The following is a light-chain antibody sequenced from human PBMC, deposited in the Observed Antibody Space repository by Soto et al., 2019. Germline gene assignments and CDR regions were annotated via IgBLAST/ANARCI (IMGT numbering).Light chain of an antibody. CDR3: QHPINWPLP. V-gene: IGKV3-11*01. CDR1: QSVSSY. CDR2: DAT. J-gene: IGKJ4*01. Sequence: EIVVSQSTATLSLSPGERSTLSCRASQSVSSYLAWYQQKPGQAPRLLISDATNRATGIPARFSGSGSGTDFTLTIDSLEPEDCAVYYCQHPINWPLPFGGGGKVDI.